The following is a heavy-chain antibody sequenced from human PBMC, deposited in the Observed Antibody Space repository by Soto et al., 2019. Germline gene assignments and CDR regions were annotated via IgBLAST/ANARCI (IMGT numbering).Heavy chain of an antibody. J-gene: IGHJ4*02. D-gene: IGHD3-10*01. Sequence: GGSLRLSCAASGFTFSSNAMSWVRQAPGKGLEWVSSISGCGGSTYHVDSVKGRSTISRDNAKNSLYLQMNSLRAEDTAVYYCAYGSGSYQPGYDYWGQGTLVTVSS. CDR2: ISGCGGST. V-gene: IGHV3-23*01. CDR3: AYGSGSYQPGYDY. CDR1: GFTFSSNA.